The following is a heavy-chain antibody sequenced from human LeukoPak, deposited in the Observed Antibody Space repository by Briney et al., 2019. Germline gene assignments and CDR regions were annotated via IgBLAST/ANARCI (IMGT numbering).Heavy chain of an antibody. V-gene: IGHV1-3*01. Sequence: GASVNVSCKASGYTFTNYAIHWVRQAPGHRLQWMGWINAGNGNTKYSQNFQGRVTITRDTSASTAYMELSSLRSADTAVYYCARRYCSGGSCYFIMDYWGQGTLVTVSS. J-gene: IGHJ4*02. CDR3: ARRYCSGGSCYFIMDY. D-gene: IGHD2-15*01. CDR1: GYTFTNYA. CDR2: INAGNGNT.